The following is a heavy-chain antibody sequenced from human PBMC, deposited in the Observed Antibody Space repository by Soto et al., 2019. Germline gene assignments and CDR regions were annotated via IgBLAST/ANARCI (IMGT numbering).Heavy chain of an antibody. D-gene: IGHD3-16*02. V-gene: IGHV3-48*02. CDR2: ISGGSGRI. J-gene: IGHJ4*02. Sequence: PGGSLRLSCATSGFSLSDYSMNWVRQAPGKGLEWLSYISGGSGRIYYADSVRGRFTISRDNAKNSLYLQMNSLRDEDTALYYCARDYRFAYDYWGQGTLVTVSS. CDR1: GFSLSDYS. CDR3: ARDYRFAYDY.